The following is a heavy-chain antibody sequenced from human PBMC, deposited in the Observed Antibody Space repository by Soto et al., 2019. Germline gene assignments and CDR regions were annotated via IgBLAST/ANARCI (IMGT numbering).Heavy chain of an antibody. D-gene: IGHD2-15*01. V-gene: IGHV3-66*01. CDR3: AREVPCSGGSCYSAGIFDY. CDR2: IYSGGST. Sequence: GGSLRLSCAASGFTVSSNYMSWVRQAPGKGLEWVSVIYSGGSTYYADSVRGRFTISRDNSKNTLYLQMNSLRAEDTAVYYCAREVPCSGGSCYSAGIFDYWGQGTLVTVSS. CDR1: GFTVSSNY. J-gene: IGHJ4*02.